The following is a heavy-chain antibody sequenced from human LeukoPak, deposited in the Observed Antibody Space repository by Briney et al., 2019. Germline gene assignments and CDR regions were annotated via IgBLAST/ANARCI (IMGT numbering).Heavy chain of an antibody. CDR3: AKRAAAAGFFDY. V-gene: IGHV3-23*01. J-gene: IGHJ4*02. CDR2: ISGSGDNT. D-gene: IGHD6-13*01. Sequence: PGGSLRLSCAASGFTFSTYAMNWVRQAPGKGLEWVSAISGSGDNTYYADSVKGRFTISRDNSKNTLYLQMNSLRAEDTAVYYCAKRAAAAGFFDYWGQGTLVTVSS. CDR1: GFTFSTYA.